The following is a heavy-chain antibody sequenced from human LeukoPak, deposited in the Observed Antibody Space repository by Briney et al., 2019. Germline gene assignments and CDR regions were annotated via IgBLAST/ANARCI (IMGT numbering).Heavy chain of an antibody. D-gene: IGHD3-16*01. CDR2: ISGSGGST. CDR1: GFTFSSYA. Sequence: SGGSLRLSCVASGFTFSSYAMSWVRQAPGKGLEWVSNISGSGGSTYYADSVKGRFTISRDNSKNTLYLQMNSLRAEDTAVYYCARRAGAYTHPYDYWGQGTLVTVS. V-gene: IGHV3-23*01. J-gene: IGHJ4*02. CDR3: ARRAGAYTHPYDY.